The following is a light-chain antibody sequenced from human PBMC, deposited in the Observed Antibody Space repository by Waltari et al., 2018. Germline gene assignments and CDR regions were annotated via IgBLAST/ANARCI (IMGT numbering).Light chain of an antibody. CDR3: HVWDSYSDHAV. CDR2: YDS. CDR1: NIGSKS. Sequence: SYVLTQPPSVSVAPGQTATITCGGNNIGSKSVHWYQQKPGQAPLLVMYYDSDRPSGTPERFSGSNSGNTATLTISRVEAGDEADYYCHVWDSYSDHAVFGGGTQLTVL. J-gene: IGLJ7*01. V-gene: IGLV3-21*04.